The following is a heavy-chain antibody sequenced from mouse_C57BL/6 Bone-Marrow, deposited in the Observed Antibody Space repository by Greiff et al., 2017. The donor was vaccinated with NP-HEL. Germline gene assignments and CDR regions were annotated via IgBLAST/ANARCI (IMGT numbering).Heavy chain of an antibody. D-gene: IGHD1-1*01. CDR3: AKNNYGSSHWYFDV. CDR1: GFSLTSYG. V-gene: IGHV2-5*01. CDR2: IWRGGST. J-gene: IGHJ1*03. Sequence: QVQLKESGPGLVQPSQSLSITCTVSGFSLTSYGVHWVRQSPGKGLEWLGVIWRGGSTDYNAAFMSRLSITKDNSKSQVFFKMNSLQADDTAIYYCAKNNYGSSHWYFDVWGTGTTVTVSS.